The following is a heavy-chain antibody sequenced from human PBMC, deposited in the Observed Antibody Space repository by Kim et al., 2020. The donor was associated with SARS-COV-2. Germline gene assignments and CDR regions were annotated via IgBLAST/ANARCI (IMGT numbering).Heavy chain of an antibody. D-gene: IGHD6-19*01. Sequence: GGSLRLSCAASGFTFDDYAMHWVRQAPGKGLEWVSGISWNSGSIGYVDSVKGRFTISRDNAKNSLYLQMNSLRAEDTALYYCAKDFSSGWRPGYYFDYWGQGTLVTVSS. CDR1: GFTFDDYA. CDR3: AKDFSSGWRPGYYFDY. V-gene: IGHV3-9*01. CDR2: ISWNSGSI. J-gene: IGHJ4*02.